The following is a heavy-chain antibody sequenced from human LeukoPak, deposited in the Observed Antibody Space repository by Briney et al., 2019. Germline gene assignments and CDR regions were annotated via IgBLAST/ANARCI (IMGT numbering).Heavy chain of an antibody. J-gene: IGHJ6*03. CDR3: ARGTEGPAAIYFYYYYMDV. D-gene: IGHD2-2*01. CDR2: INPNSGGT. Sequence: GASVKVSCKASGYTFTGYYMHWVRQPPGQGLEWMGWINPNSGGTNYAQKFQGRVTMTRDTSISTAYMELSRLRSDDTAVYYCARGTEGPAAIYFYYYYMDVWGKGTTVTISS. CDR1: GYTFTGYY. V-gene: IGHV1-2*02.